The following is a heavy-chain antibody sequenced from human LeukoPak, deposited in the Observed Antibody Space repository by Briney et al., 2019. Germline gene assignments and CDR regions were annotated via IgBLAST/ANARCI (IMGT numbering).Heavy chain of an antibody. CDR1: GFTFSSYW. J-gene: IGHJ6*03. Sequence: GGSLRLSCAASGFTFSSYWMSWVRQAPGKGLEWVANIKQDGSEKYYVDSVKGRFTISRDNAKNSLYLQMNSLRAEDTAVYYCAREGSDWNYYYCMDVWGKGTTVTISS. V-gene: IGHV3-7*01. CDR2: IKQDGSEK. D-gene: IGHD6-19*01. CDR3: AREGSDWNYYYCMDV.